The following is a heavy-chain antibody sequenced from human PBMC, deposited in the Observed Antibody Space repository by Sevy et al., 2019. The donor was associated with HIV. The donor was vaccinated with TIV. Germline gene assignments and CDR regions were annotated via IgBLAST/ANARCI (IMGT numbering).Heavy chain of an antibody. V-gene: IGHV4-38-2*01. CDR3: ARGGFGEVFGVVTDPDTEL. CDR1: GYSISSGYY. J-gene: IGHJ4*02. D-gene: IGHD3-3*01. Sequence: SETLSLTCAVSGYSISSGYYWGWIRQPPGKGLEWIGSIYHSGSTYYNPSLKSRVTISVDTSKNQFSLKLSSVTAADTAVYYCARGGFGEVFGVVTDPDTELWGQGTLVTVSS. CDR2: IYHSGST.